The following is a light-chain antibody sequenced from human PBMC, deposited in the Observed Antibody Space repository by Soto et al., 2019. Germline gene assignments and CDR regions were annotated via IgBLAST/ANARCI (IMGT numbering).Light chain of an antibody. Sequence: QSALAKPPSASATPGQRVIISYSRGSSNIGKNAVKWYQQFPGTAPKLHIHSADQRPPGVPDRFSGSKSGTSASLTISGLQSEDEAHFYCGAWDDRLSGLVFGGGTKVTVL. CDR1: SSNIGKNA. V-gene: IGLV1-44*01. CDR3: GAWDDRLSGLV. J-gene: IGLJ3*02. CDR2: SAD.